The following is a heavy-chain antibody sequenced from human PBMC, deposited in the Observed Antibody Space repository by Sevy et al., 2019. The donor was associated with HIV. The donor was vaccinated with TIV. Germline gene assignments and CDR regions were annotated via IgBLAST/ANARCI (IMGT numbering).Heavy chain of an antibody. D-gene: IGHD3-10*01. V-gene: IGHV3-23*01. J-gene: IGHJ4*02. Sequence: GGSLRLSCAASGFTFSSFAISWVRQAPGKGLEWVSDISGSGGDKKYADSGKGRFNVSKDNAQNTMFLQMNNLRGEDTGVYYCEKEVYRGSYLEDWGQGTMVTVSS. CDR3: EKEVYRGSYLED. CDR1: GFTFSSFA. CDR2: ISGSGGDK.